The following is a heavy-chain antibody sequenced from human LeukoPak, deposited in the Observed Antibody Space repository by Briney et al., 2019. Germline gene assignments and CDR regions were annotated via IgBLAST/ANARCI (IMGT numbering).Heavy chain of an antibody. CDR1: GFTFSSYA. Sequence: GGSLRLSCAASGFTFSSYAMSWVRQAPGKGLEWVSAISGSGGSTYYADSVKGRFTISGDNSKNTLYLQMNSLRAEDTAVYYCANKADSSGWRFDYWGQGTLVTVSS. CDR2: ISGSGGST. V-gene: IGHV3-23*01. CDR3: ANKADSSGWRFDY. D-gene: IGHD6-19*01. J-gene: IGHJ4*02.